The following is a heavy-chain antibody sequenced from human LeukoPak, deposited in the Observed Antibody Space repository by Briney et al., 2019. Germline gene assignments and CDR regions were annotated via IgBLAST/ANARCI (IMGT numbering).Heavy chain of an antibody. CDR3: ARDSMHSGYGYYYYGMDV. CDR1: GGSISSGGYY. V-gene: IGHV4-31*03. CDR2: IYYSGST. Sequence: SETLSLTCTVSGGSISSGGYYWSWIRQHPGKGLEWIGYIYYSGSTYYNPSLKSRVTISVDTSKNQSSLKLSSVTAADTAVYYRARDSMHSGYGYYYYGMDVWGQGTTVTVSS. D-gene: IGHD3-22*01. J-gene: IGHJ6*02.